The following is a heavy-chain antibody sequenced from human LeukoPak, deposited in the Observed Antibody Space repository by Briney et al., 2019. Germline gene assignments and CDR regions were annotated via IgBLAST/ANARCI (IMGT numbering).Heavy chain of an antibody. D-gene: IGHD6-19*01. V-gene: IGHV1-18*01. CDR1: GYTFTSYG. CDR2: ISAYNGNT. CDR3: ANIGSSSGWPEYYFDY. Sequence: ASVKVSCKASGYTFTSYGISWVRQAPGQGLEWMGWISAYNGNTTYAQKLQGRVTMTTDTSTSTAYMELRSLRSDDTAVYYCANIGSSSGWPEYYFDYWGQGTLVTVSS. J-gene: IGHJ4*02.